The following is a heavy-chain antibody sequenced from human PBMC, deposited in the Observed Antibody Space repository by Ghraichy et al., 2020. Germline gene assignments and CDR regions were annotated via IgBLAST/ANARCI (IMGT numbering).Heavy chain of an antibody. J-gene: IGHJ6*02. CDR1: GGTFSSYA. V-gene: IGHV1-69*04. CDR3: ASGGQVPAAMPVYYYYGMDV. CDR2: IIPILGIA. Sequence: SVKVSCKASGGTFSSYAISWVRQAPGQGLEWMGRIIPILGIANYAQKFQGRVTITADKSTSTAYMELSSLRSEDTAVYYCASGGQVPAAMPVYYYYGMDVWGQGTTVTVSS. D-gene: IGHD2-2*01.